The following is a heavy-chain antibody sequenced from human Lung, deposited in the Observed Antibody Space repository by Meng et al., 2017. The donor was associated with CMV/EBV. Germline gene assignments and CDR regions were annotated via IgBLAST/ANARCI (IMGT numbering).Heavy chain of an antibody. CDR2: ISYDGSNK. J-gene: IGHJ4*02. V-gene: IGHV3-30*04. CDR3: ARSREPVVPAAFDY. Sequence: GGSXRLXCAASGFTFSTYAMHWVRQAPGKGLEWVAVISYDGSNKYYADSVKGRFTISRDNSKNTLYLQMNSLRAEDTAVYYCARSREPVVPAAFDYWGQGTXVTVSS. D-gene: IGHD2-2*01. CDR1: GFTFSTYA.